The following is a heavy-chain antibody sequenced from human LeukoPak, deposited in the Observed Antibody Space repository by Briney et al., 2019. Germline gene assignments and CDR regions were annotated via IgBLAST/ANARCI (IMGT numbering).Heavy chain of an antibody. CDR2: ISSSSSYI. CDR1: GFTFSSYS. CDR3: ANFVGATPDAFDI. V-gene: IGHV3-21*04. J-gene: IGHJ3*02. Sequence: KPGGSLRLSCAASGFTFSSYSMNWVRQAPGKGLEWVSSISSSSSYIYYADSVKGRFTISRDNSKNTLYLQMNSLRAEDTAVYYCANFVGATPDAFDIWGQGTMVTVSS. D-gene: IGHD1-26*01.